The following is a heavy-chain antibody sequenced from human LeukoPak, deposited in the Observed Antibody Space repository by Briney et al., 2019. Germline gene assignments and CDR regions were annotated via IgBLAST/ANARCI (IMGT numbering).Heavy chain of an antibody. Sequence: SVTVSCKASGFTLTSSPMQWVRQARAQHLEWIGWIVVGSGNTNYAQKFQERVTITRDMSTTTAHMELSSLRSEDTAVYYCAAGSGWYSPDYWGQGTLVTVSS. V-gene: IGHV1-58*02. CDR2: IVVGSGNT. CDR3: AAGSGWYSPDY. J-gene: IGHJ4*02. D-gene: IGHD6-19*01. CDR1: GFTLTSSP.